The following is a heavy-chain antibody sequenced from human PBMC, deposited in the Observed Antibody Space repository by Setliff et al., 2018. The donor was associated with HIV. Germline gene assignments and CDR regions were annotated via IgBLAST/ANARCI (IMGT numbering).Heavy chain of an antibody. CDR3: AREIRAATIYYYYYMDV. J-gene: IGHJ6*03. Sequence: TLSLTCTVSGGSISSGGYYWSWIRQHPGKGLEWIGYIYYSGSTYYNPSLKSRVTISVDTSKNQFSLKLSSVTAADTAVYYCAREIRAATIYYYYYMDVWGKGTTVTVS. D-gene: IGHD2-15*01. V-gene: IGHV4-31*03. CDR1: GGSISSGGYY. CDR2: IYYSGST.